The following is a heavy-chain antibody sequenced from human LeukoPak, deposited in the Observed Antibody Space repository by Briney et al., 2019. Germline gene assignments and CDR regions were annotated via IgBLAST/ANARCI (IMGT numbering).Heavy chain of an antibody. J-gene: IGHJ4*02. CDR2: ISAYNGNT. Sequence: ASVKVSCKASGYTFTSYGISWVRQAPGQGLEWMGWISAYNGNTNYAQKLQGRATMTTDTSTSTAYMELRSLRSDDTAVSYCARVGRITMVRGVIAYYFDYWGQGTLVTVSS. V-gene: IGHV1-18*01. D-gene: IGHD3-10*01. CDR1: GYTFTSYG. CDR3: ARVGRITMVRGVIAYYFDY.